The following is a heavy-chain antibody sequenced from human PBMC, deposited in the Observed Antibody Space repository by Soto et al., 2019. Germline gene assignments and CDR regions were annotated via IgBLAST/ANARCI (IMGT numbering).Heavy chain of an antibody. J-gene: IGHJ6*02. Sequence: QVQLVQSGAEVKKPGSSVKVSCKASGTTFSSFAISWVRQAPGQGLEWMGGIIPIFGTADYPLKFQGRVTITADESTNTAFIELSSLRSEATAVYYCTTYSGSYFSEIRFGMDVWGQGTTVSVS. CDR3: TTYSGSYFSEIRFGMDV. CDR2: IIPIFGTA. CDR1: GTTFSSFA. V-gene: IGHV1-69*12. D-gene: IGHD1-26*01.